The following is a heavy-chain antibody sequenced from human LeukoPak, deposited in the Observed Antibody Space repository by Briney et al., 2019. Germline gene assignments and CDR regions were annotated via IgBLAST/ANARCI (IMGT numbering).Heavy chain of an antibody. CDR2: IYSGGST. J-gene: IGHJ4*02. Sequence: PGGSLRLSCAASGFTVSSNHMSWVRQAPGKGLEWVSVIYSGGSTYYADSVKGRFTISRDNSKNTLYLQMNSLRAEDTAVYYCASADSGSYPRYYFDYWGQGTLVTVSS. D-gene: IGHD1-26*01. CDR3: ASADSGSYPRYYFDY. CDR1: GFTVSSNH. V-gene: IGHV3-66*01.